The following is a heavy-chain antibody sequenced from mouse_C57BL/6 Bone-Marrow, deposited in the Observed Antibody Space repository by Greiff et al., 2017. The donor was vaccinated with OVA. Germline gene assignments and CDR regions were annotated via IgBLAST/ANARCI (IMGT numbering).Heavy chain of an antibody. CDR1: GFTFSDYY. CDR3: ARMWEWYFDV. J-gene: IGHJ1*03. Sequence: EVKVVESGGGLVQPGGSLKLSCAASGFTFSDYYMYWVRQTPEKRLEWVAYISNGGGSTYYPDTVKGRFTISRDNAKNTLYLQMSRLKSEDTAMYYCARMWEWYFDVWGTGTTVTVSS. V-gene: IGHV5-12*01. CDR2: ISNGGGST. D-gene: IGHD4-1*01.